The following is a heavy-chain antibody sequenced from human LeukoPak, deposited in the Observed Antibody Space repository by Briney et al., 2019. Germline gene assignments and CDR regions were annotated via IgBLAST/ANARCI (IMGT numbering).Heavy chain of an antibody. CDR1: GFTFSSYE. V-gene: IGHV3-48*03. J-gene: IGHJ4*02. Sequence: QAGGSLRLACAASGFTFSSYEMNWVRQAPGKGLEWVSYISSSGSTIYYADSVKGRFTISRDNAKNSLYLQMNSLRAEDTAVYYCARVKTSLHNKDDYWGQGTLVTVSS. CDR2: ISSSGSTI. D-gene: IGHD5/OR15-5a*01. CDR3: ARVKTSLHNKDDY.